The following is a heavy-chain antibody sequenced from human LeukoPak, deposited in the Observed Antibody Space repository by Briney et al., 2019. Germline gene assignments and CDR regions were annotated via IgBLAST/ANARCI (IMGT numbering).Heavy chain of an antibody. D-gene: IGHD3-3*01. CDR2: ISSSGSTI. J-gene: IGHJ5*02. V-gene: IGHV3-11*01. Sequence: GGSLRLSCAASGFTFSDYYMSWIRQAPGKGLEWVSYISSSGSTIYYADSVKGRFTISRDNAKNSLYLQMNSLRAEDTAVYYCARDLERLVARFDPWGQGTLVTVSS. CDR3: ARDLERLVARFDP. CDR1: GFTFSDYY.